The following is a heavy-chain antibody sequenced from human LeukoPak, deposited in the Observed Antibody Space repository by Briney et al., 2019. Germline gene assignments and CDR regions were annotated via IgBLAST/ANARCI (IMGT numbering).Heavy chain of an antibody. CDR1: GFSLSSGAEG. J-gene: IGHJ3*01. CDR2: IYWDDDT. CDR3: AHRLLSSAGAYDF. Sequence: KESGPTLVKPPQTLTLTCTFSGFSLSSGAEGVGWVRQPPGKALEWLSLIYWDDDTRYNPSLNNRLSITKDTSKNQVVLTLANLDPMDTATYYCAHRLLSSAGAYDFWGPGTMVTVSS. D-gene: IGHD2-8*02. V-gene: IGHV2-5*02.